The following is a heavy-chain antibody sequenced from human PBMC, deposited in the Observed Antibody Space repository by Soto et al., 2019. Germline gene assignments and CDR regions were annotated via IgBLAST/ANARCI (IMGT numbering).Heavy chain of an antibody. D-gene: IGHD2-15*01. CDR2: IYYSGST. J-gene: IGHJ4*02. CDR3: ARGTWGYCSGGSCYPFDY. Sequence: SETLSLTCTVSGGSISSGGYYWSWIRQHPGKGLEWIGYIYYSGSTYYNPSLKSRVTISVDTSKNQFSLKLSSVTAADTAVYYCARGTWGYCSGGSCYPFDYWGQGTLVTVSS. V-gene: IGHV4-31*03. CDR1: GGSISSGGYY.